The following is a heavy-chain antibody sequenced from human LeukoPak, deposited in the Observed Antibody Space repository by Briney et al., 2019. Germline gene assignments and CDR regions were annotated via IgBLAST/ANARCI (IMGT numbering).Heavy chain of an antibody. CDR1: GFTVRSKY. V-gene: IGHV3-53*01. D-gene: IGHD2-15*01. CDR2: TYSGGST. J-gene: IGHJ4*02. CDR3: AMQDCTGGNCYGPVDY. Sequence: GGSLRLSCAASGFTVRSKYMSWVRQAPGKGLEWVSITYSGGSTYYADSVKGRFTTSRDNSKNTLYLQMNSLRAEDTAVYYCAMQDCTGGNCYGPVDYWGQGTLVTVSS.